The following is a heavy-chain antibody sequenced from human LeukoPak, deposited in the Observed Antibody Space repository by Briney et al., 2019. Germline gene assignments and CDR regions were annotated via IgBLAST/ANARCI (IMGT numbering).Heavy chain of an antibody. CDR1: GYSFTSYW. D-gene: IGHD3-10*01. CDR3: ARGFGEFRFDY. J-gene: IGHJ4*02. V-gene: IGHV5-51*01. CDR2: IYPVDSDT. Sequence: GESLKTSSKGSGYSFTSYWIGWVRQMPGKGLEWLGIIYPVDSDTSYSPSFQGQVTISANKSISTAYLQWSSLKASDTAMYYCARGFGEFRFDYWGQGTLVTVSS.